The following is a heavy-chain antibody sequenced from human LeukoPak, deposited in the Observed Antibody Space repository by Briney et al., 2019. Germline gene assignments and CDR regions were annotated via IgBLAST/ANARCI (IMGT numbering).Heavy chain of an antibody. CDR3: SRGAKRMGAANY. D-gene: IGHD6-25*01. Sequence: GGSLRLSCTASGFTFGDYVMSWFRQAPGKGLEWVGFIRSKAYGGTTEYAASVKDRFTISRDDSKSIAYLQMNNLKTEDTAVYSCSRGAKRMGAANYWGQGTLVTVSS. V-gene: IGHV3-49*03. CDR1: GFTFGDYV. J-gene: IGHJ4*02. CDR2: IRSKAYGGTT.